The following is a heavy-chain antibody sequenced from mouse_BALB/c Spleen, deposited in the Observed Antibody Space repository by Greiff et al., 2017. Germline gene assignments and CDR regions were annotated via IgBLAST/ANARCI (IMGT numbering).Heavy chain of an antibody. CDR1: GFNIKDTY. CDR2: IDPANGNT. V-gene: IGHV14-3*02. D-gene: IGHD2-4*01. Sequence: EVKLQESGAELVKPGASVKLSCTASGFNIKDTYMHWVKQRPEQGLEWIGRIDPANGNTKYDPKFQGKATITADTSSNTAYLQLSSLTSEDTAVYYCARSPYDYDVAYWGQGTLVTVSA. J-gene: IGHJ3*01. CDR3: ARSPYDYDVAY.